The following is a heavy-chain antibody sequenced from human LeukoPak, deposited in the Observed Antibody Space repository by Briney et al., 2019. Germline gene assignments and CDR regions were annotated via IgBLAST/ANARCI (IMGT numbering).Heavy chain of an antibody. CDR2: INHSGGT. J-gene: IGHJ6*02. CDR1: GGSFSGYY. V-gene: IGHV4-34*01. Sequence: SETLSLTCAVYGGSFSGYYWSWIRQPPGKGLEWIGEINHSGGTNNNPSLKSRVTISVDTSKNQFSLKLSSVTAADTAVYYCARGYGMDVWGQGTTVTVSS. CDR3: ARGYGMDV.